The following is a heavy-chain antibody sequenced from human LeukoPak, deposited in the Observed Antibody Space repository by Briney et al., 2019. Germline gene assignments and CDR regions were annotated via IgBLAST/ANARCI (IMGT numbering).Heavy chain of an antibody. Sequence: EWVSAISASGRSTYYAASVGGRFTISRDKSKNTLYMQMNSLRAEDTAIYYCAKVNNYFYNGMDVWGQGTTVTVSS. V-gene: IGHV3-23*01. CDR2: ISASGRST. CDR3: AKVNNYFYNGMDV. J-gene: IGHJ6*02.